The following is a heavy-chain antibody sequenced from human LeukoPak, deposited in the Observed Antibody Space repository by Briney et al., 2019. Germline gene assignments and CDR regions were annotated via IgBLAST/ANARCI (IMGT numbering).Heavy chain of an antibody. CDR3: ARDLEFLDY. V-gene: IGHV3-30*03. CDR1: GFTFSSYS. D-gene: IGHD3-10*01. CDR2: ISYDGSNK. Sequence: GGSLRLSCAASGFTFSSYSMNWVRQAPGKGLEWVAVISYDGSNKYYADSVKGRFTISRDNSKNTLYLQMNSLRAEDTAVYYCARDLEFLDYWGQGTLVTVSS. J-gene: IGHJ4*02.